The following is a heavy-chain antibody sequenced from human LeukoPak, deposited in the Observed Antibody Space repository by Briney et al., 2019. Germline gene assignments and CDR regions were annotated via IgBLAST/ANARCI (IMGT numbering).Heavy chain of an antibody. CDR1: GFTFSSYG. Sequence: TGGSLRLSCAASGFTFSSYGMHWVRQAPGKGLEWVTFIRYDGSNKYYADSVKGRFTISRDNSKNTLYLQMNSLRAEDTAVYYCAKTVAGSFYFDYWGQGTLVTVSS. D-gene: IGHD6-19*01. J-gene: IGHJ4*02. CDR3: AKTVAGSFYFDY. CDR2: IRYDGSNK. V-gene: IGHV3-30*02.